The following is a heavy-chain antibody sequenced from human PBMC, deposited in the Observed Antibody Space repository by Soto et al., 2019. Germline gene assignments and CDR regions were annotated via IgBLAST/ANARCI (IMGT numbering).Heavy chain of an antibody. D-gene: IGHD3-10*01. V-gene: IGHV4-30-4*01. CDR3: ARLLWFGELGFDP. CDR2: IYYSGST. CDR1: GGSISSGDYY. J-gene: IGHJ5*02. Sequence: SETLSLTCAVSGGSISSGDYYCSWIRQPPGKGLEWIGYIYYSGSTYYNPSLKSRVTISVDTSKNQFSLKLSSVTAADTAVYYCARLLWFGELGFDPWGQGTLVTVSS.